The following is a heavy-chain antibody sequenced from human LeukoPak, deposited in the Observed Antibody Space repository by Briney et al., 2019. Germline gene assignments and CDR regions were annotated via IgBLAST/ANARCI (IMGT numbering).Heavy chain of an antibody. J-gene: IGHJ3*02. V-gene: IGHV3-21*01. D-gene: IGHD6-25*01. CDR3: ARWGSELPDDAFDI. Sequence: PGGSLRLSCAASGFTFSSYSMNWVRQAPGKGLEWVSSISSSSRYIYYADSVKGRFTISRDNAKNSLYLQMNSLRAEDTAVYYCARWGSELPDDAFDIWGQGTMVTVSS. CDR1: GFTFSSYS. CDR2: ISSSSRYI.